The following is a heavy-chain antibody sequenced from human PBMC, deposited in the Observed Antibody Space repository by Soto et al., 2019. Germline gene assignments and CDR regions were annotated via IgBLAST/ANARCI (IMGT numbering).Heavy chain of an antibody. J-gene: IGHJ6*02. D-gene: IGHD6-19*01. CDR2: IGTAGDT. V-gene: IGHV3-13*04. CDR1: GFTFSSYD. CDR3: ARADHGWTGYYYYGMDV. Sequence: EVQLVESGGGLVQPGGSLRLSCAASGFTFSSYDMHWVRQATGKGLEWVSAIGTAGDTYYPGSVKGRFTISRENAKNSLYLQMNSLRAGDTAVYYCARADHGWTGYYYYGMDVWGQGTPVTVSS.